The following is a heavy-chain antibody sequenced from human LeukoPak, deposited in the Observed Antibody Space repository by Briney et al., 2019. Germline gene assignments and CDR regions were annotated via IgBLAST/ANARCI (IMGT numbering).Heavy chain of an antibody. CDR1: GFTFSSYA. Sequence: GGSLRLSCAASGFTFSSYAMSWVRQAPGKGLEWVSAISGSGGSTYYADSVKGRFTISRDNSKNTLYLQMNSLGVEDTAAYYCAKDRGDGSNRDGFFGYWGQGTLVIVSS. V-gene: IGHV3-23*01. J-gene: IGHJ4*02. D-gene: IGHD5-24*01. CDR3: AKDRGDGSNRDGFFGY. CDR2: ISGSGGST.